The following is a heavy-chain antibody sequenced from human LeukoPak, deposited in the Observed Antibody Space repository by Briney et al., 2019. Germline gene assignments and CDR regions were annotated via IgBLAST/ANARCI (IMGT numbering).Heavy chain of an antibody. CDR1: GYTFTSYA. J-gene: IGHJ4*02. CDR3: ARDWRGSGSLFDY. V-gene: IGHV1-3*01. Sequence: GASVKVSCKASGYTFTSYAMHWVRQAPGQRLEWMGWINAGNGNTKYSQKFQGRVTITRDTSASTAYMELSGLGSGDTAVYYCARDWRGSGSLFDYWGQGTLVTVSS. CDR2: INAGNGNT. D-gene: IGHD2-15*01.